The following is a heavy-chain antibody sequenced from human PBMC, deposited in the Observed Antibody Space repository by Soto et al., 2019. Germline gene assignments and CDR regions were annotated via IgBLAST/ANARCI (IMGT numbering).Heavy chain of an antibody. CDR2: MNPNSGNT. J-gene: IGHJ5*02. CDR1: GYTFTSYE. D-gene: IGHD3-3*01. Sequence: ASVKVSCKASGYTFTSYEIHWVRQATGQGFEWMGWMNPNSGNTDYAQKFQGRVSMTRNTSISTAYMELTSLRSEDTAVYYCARPSSYYDVWSGHGNWFDPWGQGTLVTVSS. CDR3: ARPSSYYDVWSGHGNWFDP. V-gene: IGHV1-8*01.